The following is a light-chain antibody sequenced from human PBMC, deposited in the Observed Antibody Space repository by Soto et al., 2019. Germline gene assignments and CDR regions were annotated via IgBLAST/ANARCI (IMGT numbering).Light chain of an antibody. Sequence: DVVMTQSPLYLPVTLGQPASVSCRSGQSLVYSDGNTYLSWFQQGPGQSPRRLIYKVSNRDSGVPDRFSGSGSGTDFTLKISRVEAEDVGVYYCLQGTQFPFTFGPGTKVDLK. J-gene: IGKJ3*01. CDR2: KVS. CDR1: QSLVYSDGNTY. CDR3: LQGTQFPFT. V-gene: IGKV2-30*01.